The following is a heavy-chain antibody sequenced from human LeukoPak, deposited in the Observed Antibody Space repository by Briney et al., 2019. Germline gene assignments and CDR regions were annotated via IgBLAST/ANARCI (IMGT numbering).Heavy chain of an antibody. V-gene: IGHV3-30-3*01. CDR2: GSNK. D-gene: IGHD6-13*01. J-gene: IGHJ4*02. Sequence: GGSLRLSCAASGFTFSSYALGPPGSRQGAGVGGSYGSNKYYADSVKGRFTISRDNSKNTLYLQMNSLRAEDTAVYYCASLTTSIAAAGNPLVDYWGQGTLVTVSS. CDR1: GFTFSSYA. CDR3: ASLTTSIAAAGNPLVDY.